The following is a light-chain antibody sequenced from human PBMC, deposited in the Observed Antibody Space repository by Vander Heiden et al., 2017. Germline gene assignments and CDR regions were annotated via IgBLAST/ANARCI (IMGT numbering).Light chain of an antibody. J-gene: IGKJ2*03. CDR1: QSVRSSY. CDR3: QQYGSSPMYS. CDR2: GAS. V-gene: IGKV3-20*01. Sequence: EIVLMQSPGTLSLSPGERATLSCRASQSVRSSYLAWYQQKPGQSPRLLIYGASSRATGIPDRFSGSGSGTDFTLTISRLEPEDFAVYYCQQYGSSPMYSFGQGTKLEIK.